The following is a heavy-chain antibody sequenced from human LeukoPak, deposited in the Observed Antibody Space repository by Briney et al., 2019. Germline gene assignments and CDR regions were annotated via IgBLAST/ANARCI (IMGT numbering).Heavy chain of an antibody. J-gene: IGHJ4*02. CDR2: INTNTGNP. V-gene: IGHV7-4-1*02. D-gene: IGHD3-10*01. CDR3: ARGYDYHGSIFQDY. Sequence: ASVKVSCKASGYTFTSYAMNWVRQAPGQGLEWMGWINTNTGNPTYAQGFTGRHVFSLDTSVSTTYLQISSLKAEDTAVYYCARGYDYHGSIFQDYWGQGTLVTVSS. CDR1: GYTFTSYA.